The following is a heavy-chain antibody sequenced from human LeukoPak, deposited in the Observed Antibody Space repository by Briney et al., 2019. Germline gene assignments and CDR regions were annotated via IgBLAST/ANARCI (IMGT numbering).Heavy chain of an antibody. CDR1: GGSISSYY. D-gene: IGHD2-21*02. Sequence: ETLSLTCTVSGGSISSYYWSWVRQAPGKGLEWVGRIKSKTDGGTTDYAAPVKGRFTISRDDSKNTLYLQMNSLKTEDTAVYYCTTGIVLAYCGGDCYSGIDYWGQGTLVTVSS. CDR3: TTGIVLAYCGGDCYSGIDY. CDR2: IKSKTDGGTT. V-gene: IGHV3-15*01. J-gene: IGHJ4*02.